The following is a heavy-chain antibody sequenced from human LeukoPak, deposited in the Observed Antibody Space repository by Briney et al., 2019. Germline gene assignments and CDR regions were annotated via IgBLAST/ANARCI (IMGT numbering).Heavy chain of an antibody. Sequence: PGGSLRLSCAASGFTFSSYAMHWVRQAPGKGLEWVAVISYDGSNKYYADSVKGRFTISRDNSKNTLYLQMNSLRAEDTAVYYCARASIAARYRFDYWGQGTLVTVSS. J-gene: IGHJ4*02. CDR3: ARASIAARYRFDY. D-gene: IGHD6-6*01. CDR2: ISYDGSNK. CDR1: GFTFSSYA. V-gene: IGHV3-30-3*01.